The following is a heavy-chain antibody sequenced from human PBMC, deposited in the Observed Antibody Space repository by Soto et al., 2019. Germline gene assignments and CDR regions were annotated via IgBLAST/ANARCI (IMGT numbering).Heavy chain of an antibody. J-gene: IGHJ4*02. CDR1: GFTFSSYS. V-gene: IGHV3-21*01. CDR3: ARETYYSGSGNLGY. Sequence: EVQLVESGGGLVKPGGSLRLSCAASGFTFSSYSMNWVRQAPGKGLEWVSSISSSSSYIYYADSVKGRFTISRDNAKNSLYLQMNSVRAEDTAVYYCARETYYSGSGNLGYWGQGTLVTVSS. CDR2: ISSSSSYI. D-gene: IGHD3-10*01.